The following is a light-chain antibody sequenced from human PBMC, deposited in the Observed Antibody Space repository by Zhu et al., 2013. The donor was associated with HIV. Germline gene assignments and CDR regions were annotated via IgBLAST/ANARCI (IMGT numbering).Light chain of an antibody. CDR2: DAS. Sequence: TQSPATLSLSPGERATLSCRASQSVSSYLAWFQQKPGAAPKLLIYDASNLETGVPSRLSGSGSGTEFTFTITSMQPEDVATYYCQQYDNVPWTFGQGTKVDIK. V-gene: IGKV1-33*01. CDR3: QQYDNVPWT. CDR1: QSVSSY. J-gene: IGKJ1*01.